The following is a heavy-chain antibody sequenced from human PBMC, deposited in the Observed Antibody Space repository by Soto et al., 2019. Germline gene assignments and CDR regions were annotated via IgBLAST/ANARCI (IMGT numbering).Heavy chain of an antibody. V-gene: IGHV4-31*03. CDR3: AREMNYYDTSGDSYFDY. CDR1: GGSISSGTYH. D-gene: IGHD3-22*01. Sequence: QVQLQESGPGLVKPSQTLSLTCTVSGGSISSGTYHWTWIRQHPEKGLEWIGYIYYRGSTYYNPSLKSRVTISVDTSKNQFSLRLSSVTAADTAVYYCAREMNYYDTSGDSYFDYWGQGTLVTVSS. CDR2: IYYRGST. J-gene: IGHJ4*02.